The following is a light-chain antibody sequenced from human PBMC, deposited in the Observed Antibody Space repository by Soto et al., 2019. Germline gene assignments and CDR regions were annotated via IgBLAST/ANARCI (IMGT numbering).Light chain of an antibody. J-gene: IGKJ1*01. Sequence: DIQMTQSPSSLSASVGDRVTITCRASQSISSYLNWYQQKPGKAPKLLIYAASSLQSGVPSRSSGSGSGTDFTLTISSLQPEDFATYYCQQSYSTRRTFGQGTKVDIK. CDR2: AAS. CDR3: QQSYSTRRT. V-gene: IGKV1-39*01. CDR1: QSISSY.